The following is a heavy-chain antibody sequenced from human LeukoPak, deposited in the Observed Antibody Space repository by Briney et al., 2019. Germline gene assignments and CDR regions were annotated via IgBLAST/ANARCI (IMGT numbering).Heavy chain of an antibody. CDR3: ARAIEDYYGSGSYPNWFDP. CDR1: GGSISSYY. V-gene: IGHV4-4*09. Sequence: PSETLSLTCTVSGGSISSYYWSWIRQPPGKGLEWIGYIYTSGSTNYNPSLKSRVTISVDTSKNQFSLKLSSVTAADTAVYYCARAIEDYYGSGSYPNWFDPWGQGTLVTVSS. CDR2: IYTSGST. J-gene: IGHJ5*02. D-gene: IGHD3-10*01.